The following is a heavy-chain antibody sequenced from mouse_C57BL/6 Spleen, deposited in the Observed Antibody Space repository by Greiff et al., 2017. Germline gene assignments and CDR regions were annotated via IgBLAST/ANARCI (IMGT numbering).Heavy chain of an antibody. Sequence: VQLKQSGPELVKPGASVKMSCKASGYTFTDYNMHWVKQSHGKSLEWIGYINPNNGGTSYNQKFKGKATLTVNKSSSTAYMELRSLTSEDSAVYYCARQHYYGSYFDVWGTGTTVTVSS. V-gene: IGHV1-22*01. D-gene: IGHD1-1*01. J-gene: IGHJ1*03. CDR1: GYTFTDYN. CDR2: INPNNGGT. CDR3: ARQHYYGSYFDV.